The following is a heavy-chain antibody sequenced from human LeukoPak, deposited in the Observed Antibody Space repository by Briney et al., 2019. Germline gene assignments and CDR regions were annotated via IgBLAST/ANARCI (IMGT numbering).Heavy chain of an antibody. CDR1: GFTFSSYA. Sequence: GGSLRLSCEVSGFTFSSYAMNWVRQAPGKGLEWVSSISATSGNTYYADSVKGRFTISRDNSKNTLYLQMNSLRAEDTAVYYCAKWGFRYYYYMDVWGKGTTVTISS. CDR3: AKWGFRYYYYMDV. J-gene: IGHJ6*03. D-gene: IGHD3-16*01. CDR2: ISATSGNT. V-gene: IGHV3-23*01.